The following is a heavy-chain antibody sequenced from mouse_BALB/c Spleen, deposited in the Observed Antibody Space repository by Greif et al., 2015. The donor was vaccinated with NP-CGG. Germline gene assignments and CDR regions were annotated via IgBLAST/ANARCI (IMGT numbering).Heavy chain of an antibody. Sequence: VMLVESGPGLVQPSQSLSITCTVSGFSLTSYGVHWARQSPGKGLEWLGVIWRGGSTDYNAAFMSRLGITKDNSKSQVFFKMNSLQADDTAIYYCAKSMMVTTWEIAYWGQGTLVTVSA. CDR3: AKSMMVTTWEIAY. CDR1: GFSLTSYG. CDR2: IWRGGST. D-gene: IGHD2-3*01. J-gene: IGHJ3*01. V-gene: IGHV2-5*01.